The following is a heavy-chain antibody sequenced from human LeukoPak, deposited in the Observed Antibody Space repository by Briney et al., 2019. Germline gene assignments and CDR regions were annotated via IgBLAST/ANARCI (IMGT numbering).Heavy chain of an antibody. D-gene: IGHD2-2*01. CDR2: IYSAGYT. J-gene: IGHJ6*03. CDR1: RFTVSRNY. V-gene: IGHV3-66*01. CDR3: AKVSTAGYYYDYMDV. Sequence: PGGSLRLSCAASRFTVSRNYMSWVRQAPGKGLEWVSIIYSAGYTYYADSVKGRFTISRDNSKNTLYLQINSLRTEDTAVYYCAKVSTAGYYYDYMDVWGKGTTVTVSS.